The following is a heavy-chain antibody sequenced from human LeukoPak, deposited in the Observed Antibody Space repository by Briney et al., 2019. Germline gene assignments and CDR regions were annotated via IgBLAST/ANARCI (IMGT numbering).Heavy chain of an antibody. D-gene: IGHD5-24*01. J-gene: IGHJ4*02. V-gene: IGHV4-30-4*01. CDR3: ARGPGMATSLNTRFDY. CDR1: GGSISSGDYY. Sequence: PSETLSLTCTVSGGSISSGDYYWGWLRQPPGTGLEWFGYIYYSGSTYYNPSLKSRVTISVDTSKNQFSLKLSSVTAADTAVYYRARGPGMATSLNTRFDYWGQGTLVTVSS. CDR2: IYYSGST.